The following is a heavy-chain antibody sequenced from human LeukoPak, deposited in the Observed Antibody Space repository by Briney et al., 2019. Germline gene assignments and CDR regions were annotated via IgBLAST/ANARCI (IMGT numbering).Heavy chain of an antibody. D-gene: IGHD3-10*01. V-gene: IGHV4-59*12. CDR2: IYYGGST. CDR1: GDSISSYY. CDR3: ARGRGLTYYYGSGSYYMDY. Sequence: PSETLSLTCTVSGDSISSYYWSWIRQPPGKGLEWIGYIYYGGSTNYNPSLKSRVTISVDTSKNQFSLKLSSVTAADTAVYYCARGRGLTYYYGSGSYYMDYWGQGTLVTVSS. J-gene: IGHJ4*02.